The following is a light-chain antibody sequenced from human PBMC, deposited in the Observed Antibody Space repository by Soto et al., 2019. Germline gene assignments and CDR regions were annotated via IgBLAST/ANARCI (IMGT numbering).Light chain of an antibody. CDR1: QSITTA. J-gene: IGKJ1*01. CDR3: QQSYSHPRT. Sequence: DVQLTQAPSSLSASIGDTVTISSRSSQSITTAVNWYQQKSGRPPALLIYGASALQIGVPHIFSVSGSGTDFTLTITRLQHEDFATYYCQQSYSHPRTFGQGTKVDLK. CDR2: GAS. V-gene: IGKV1-39*01.